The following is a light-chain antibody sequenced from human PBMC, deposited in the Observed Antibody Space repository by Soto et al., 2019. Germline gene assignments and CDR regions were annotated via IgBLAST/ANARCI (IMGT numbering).Light chain of an antibody. CDR3: QSYESGLTTFV. V-gene: IGLV1-40*01. J-gene: IGLJ1*01. Sequence: QSVLTQPPSVSGAPGQRVAISCTGSSSNIGAEYDVHWYQQLPGTAPKRLIYGDNNRPSGVPDRFSGSKSGTSASLAITGLQPEDEADYYCQSYESGLTTFVFGTGTKVTVL. CDR1: SSNIGAEYD. CDR2: GDN.